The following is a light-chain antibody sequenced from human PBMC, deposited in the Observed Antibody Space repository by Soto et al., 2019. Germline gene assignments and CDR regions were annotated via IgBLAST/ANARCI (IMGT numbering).Light chain of an antibody. CDR1: SSDVGGYNY. Sequence: QSALTQPPSASGSPGQSVTISCSGTSSDVGGYNYVSWYQQYPGKAPKLMIYEVTKRPSGVPDRFSGSKSGNTASLTVSGLQAEDEAYYYCSSYTTVPSPQWVFAGGTKVTVL. CDR2: EVT. V-gene: IGLV2-8*01. J-gene: IGLJ3*02. CDR3: SSYTTVPSPQWV.